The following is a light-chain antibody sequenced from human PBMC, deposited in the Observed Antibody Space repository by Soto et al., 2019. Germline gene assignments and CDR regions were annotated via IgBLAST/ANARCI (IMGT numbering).Light chain of an antibody. J-gene: IGKJ2*01. Sequence: DIPMTQSPSSLSASVGDRVTITCRASQSIARYLNWYQQKPGKAPKLLIYTASSLHLQSDVPSRFSGSGSGTDFTLTISSLQPEDFATYYCQESYSIPYTFGQGTKLEIK. V-gene: IGKV1-39*01. CDR1: QSIARY. CDR2: TAS. CDR3: QESYSIPYT.